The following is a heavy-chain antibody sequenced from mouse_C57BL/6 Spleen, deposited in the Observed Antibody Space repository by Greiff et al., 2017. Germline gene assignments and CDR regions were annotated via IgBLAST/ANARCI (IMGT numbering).Heavy chain of an antibody. CDR1: GYAFSSSW. Sequence: QVQLQQSGPELVKPGASVKISCKASGYAFSSSWMNWVKQRPGTGLEWIGRIYPGDGDTNSNGKFKGKATLTADKSSSTAYMQLSSLTSEDSAVYFCARSGGYDWAWFAYWGQGTLVTVSA. CDR3: ARSGGYDWAWFAY. CDR2: IYPGDGDT. J-gene: IGHJ3*01. D-gene: IGHD2-2*01. V-gene: IGHV1-82*01.